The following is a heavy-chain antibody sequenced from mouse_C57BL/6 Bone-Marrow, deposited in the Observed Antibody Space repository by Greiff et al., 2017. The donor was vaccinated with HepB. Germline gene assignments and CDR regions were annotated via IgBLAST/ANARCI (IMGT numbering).Heavy chain of an antibody. V-gene: IGHV3-6*01. CDR3: AIDYYGSSYVAY. CDR1: GYSITSGYY. Sequence: EVKVEESGPGLVKPSQSLSLTCSVTGYSITSGYYWNWIRQFPGNKLEWMGYISYDGSNNYNPSLKNRISITRDTSKNQFFLKLNSVTTEDTATYYCAIDYYGSSYVAYWGQGTLVTVSA. J-gene: IGHJ3*01. D-gene: IGHD1-1*01. CDR2: ISYDGSN.